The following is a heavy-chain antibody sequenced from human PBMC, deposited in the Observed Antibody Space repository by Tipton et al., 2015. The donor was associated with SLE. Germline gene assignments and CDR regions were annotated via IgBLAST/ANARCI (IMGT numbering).Heavy chain of an antibody. D-gene: IGHD2-2*01. CDR2: IYPGDSDT. J-gene: IGHJ5*02. Sequence: VQLVQSGAEVRKPGESLKISCKGSGYSFTSYWIGWVRQMPGKGLEWMGIIYPGDSDTRYSPSFQGQVTISADKSISTAYLQWSSLKASDTAMYYCARHRNAVVVPATGYWFDPWGQGTLVTVSS. CDR3: ARHRNAVVVPATGYWFDP. V-gene: IGHV5-51*01. CDR1: GYSFTSYW.